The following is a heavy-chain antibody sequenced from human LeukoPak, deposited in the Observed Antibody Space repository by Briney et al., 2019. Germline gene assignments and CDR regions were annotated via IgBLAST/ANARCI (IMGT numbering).Heavy chain of an antibody. V-gene: IGHV4-4*07. Sequence: PSETLSLTCSVSDDSITMYYWTWIRQPAGKGLEWIGRIYTSGSTNYNPSLKSRVTMSVDTSKNQFSLKLSSVTAADTAVYYCARVSGYDWESFYDYWGQGTLVTVSS. CDR2: IYTSGST. D-gene: IGHD5-12*01. CDR1: DDSITMYY. CDR3: ARVSGYDWESFYDY. J-gene: IGHJ4*02.